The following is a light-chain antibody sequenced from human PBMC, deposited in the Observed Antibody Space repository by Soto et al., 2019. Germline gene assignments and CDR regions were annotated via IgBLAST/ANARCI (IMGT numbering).Light chain of an antibody. V-gene: IGKV1-5*01. CDR1: QSISTW. CDR2: DAS. Sequence: QSPSTLSASVGDRVTITCRASQSISTWLAWYQQKPGKAPKLLIYDASSLESGVPSRFSGSGSGTEFTLTISSLQPDDFATYYCQQYNSYSWTFGQGTKVDIK. CDR3: QQYNSYSWT. J-gene: IGKJ1*01.